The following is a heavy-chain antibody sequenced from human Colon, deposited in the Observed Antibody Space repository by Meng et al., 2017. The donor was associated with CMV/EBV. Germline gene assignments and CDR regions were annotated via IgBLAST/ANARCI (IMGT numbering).Heavy chain of an antibody. Sequence: GGSLRLSCAASGFTFSSYGMVWVRQAPGKGLEWVAFIQYDGNTEHYADSMKGRFTIPRDNFNNTLHLHMDGLRVEDTAVYYCAKEAGGAHYGLDVWGQGTTVTVSS. J-gene: IGHJ6*02. CDR1: GFTFSSYG. CDR3: AKEAGGAHYGLDV. V-gene: IGHV3-30*02. D-gene: IGHD1-26*01. CDR2: IQYDGNTE.